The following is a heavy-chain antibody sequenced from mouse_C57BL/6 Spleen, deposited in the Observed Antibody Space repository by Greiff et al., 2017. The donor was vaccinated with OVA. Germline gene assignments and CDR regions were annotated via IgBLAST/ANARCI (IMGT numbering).Heavy chain of an antibody. Sequence: EVQLVESGGGLVKPGGSLKLSCAASGFTFSDYGMHWVRQAPEKGLEWVAYISSGSSTIYYADTVKGRFTISRDNAKNTLFLQMTSLRSEDTAMYYGASRSSYYYAMGYWGEGASVTVSS. CDR2: ISSGSSTI. CDR3: ASRSSYYYAMGY. D-gene: IGHD1-1*01. V-gene: IGHV5-17*01. CDR1: GFTFSDYG. J-gene: IGHJ4*01.